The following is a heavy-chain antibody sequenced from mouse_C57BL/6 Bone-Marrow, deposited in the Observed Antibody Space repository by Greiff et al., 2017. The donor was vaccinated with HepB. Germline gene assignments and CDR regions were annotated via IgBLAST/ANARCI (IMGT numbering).Heavy chain of an antibody. D-gene: IGHD2-4*01. CDR2: IDPNSGGT. J-gene: IGHJ1*03. CDR1: GYTSTSYW. Sequence: QPGAELVKPGASVKLSCKASGYTSTSYWMHWVKQRPGRGLEWIGRIDPNSGGTKYNEKFKSKATLTVDKPSSTAYMQLSSLTSEDSAVYYCARLGLYDYDVDWYFDVWGTGTTVTVSS. V-gene: IGHV1-72*01. CDR3: ARLGLYDYDVDWYFDV.